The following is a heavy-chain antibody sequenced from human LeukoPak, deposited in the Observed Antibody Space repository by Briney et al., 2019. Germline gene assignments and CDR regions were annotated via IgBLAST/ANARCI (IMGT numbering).Heavy chain of an antibody. CDR2: ISGSLSTI. J-gene: IGHJ4*02. V-gene: IGHV3-48*01. CDR1: GFTFSGYN. CDR3: AREIGGTTGFDY. Sequence: EAGGSLRLSCAASGFTFSGYNMNWVRQAPGKGLEWVSYISGSLSTIYHADSVKGRFTISRDNAENSLYLQMNSLRAEDTAVYYCAREIGGTTGFDYWGQGTLVTVSS. D-gene: IGHD3-16*01.